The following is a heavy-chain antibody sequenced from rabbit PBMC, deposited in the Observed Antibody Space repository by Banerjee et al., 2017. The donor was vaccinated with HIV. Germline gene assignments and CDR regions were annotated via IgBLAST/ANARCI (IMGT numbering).Heavy chain of an antibody. D-gene: IGHD4-1*01. CDR1: GFSFSSSYW. Sequence: QEQLEESGGGLVKPGASLTLTCTASGFSFSSSYWICWVRQAPGKGLEWIACIYTGSSGSTYYASWAKGRFTISKTSSTTVTLQMTSLTAADTATYFCARDLAGVIGWNFDLWGQGTLVTVS. CDR2: IYTGSSGST. CDR3: ARDLAGVIGWNFDL. V-gene: IGHV1S45*01. J-gene: IGHJ3*01.